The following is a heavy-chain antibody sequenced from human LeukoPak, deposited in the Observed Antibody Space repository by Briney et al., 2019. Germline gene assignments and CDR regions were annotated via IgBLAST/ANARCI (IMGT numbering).Heavy chain of an antibody. Sequence: GGSLRLSCGASGFTFSSYAMSWVRQAPGKGLEWVSGFSGSGGSTYYADSVKGRFTISRDNSKNTLYLQMNSLRAEDTAVYYCTRAGNIRFDYWGQGTLVTVSS. J-gene: IGHJ4*02. V-gene: IGHV3-23*01. CDR2: FSGSGGST. CDR3: TRAGNIRFDY. CDR1: GFTFSSYA. D-gene: IGHD1/OR15-1a*01.